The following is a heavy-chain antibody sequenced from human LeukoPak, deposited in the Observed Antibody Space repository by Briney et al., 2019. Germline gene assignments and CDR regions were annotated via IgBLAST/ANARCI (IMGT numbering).Heavy chain of an antibody. D-gene: IGHD1-14*01. V-gene: IGHV1-69*13. CDR2: IIPIFGTA. CDR3: ARGTALTQGHRYYYYGMDV. J-gene: IGHJ6*02. Sequence: GASVKVSCKASGGTFSSYAISWVRQAPGQGLEWMGGIIPIFGTANYAQKFQGRVTITADESTSTAYMELSSLRSEDTAVYYCARGTALTQGHRYYYYGMDVWGQGTTVTVSS. CDR1: GGTFSSYA.